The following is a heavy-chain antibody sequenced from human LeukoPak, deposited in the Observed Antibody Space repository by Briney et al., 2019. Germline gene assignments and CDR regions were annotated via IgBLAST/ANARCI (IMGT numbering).Heavy chain of an antibody. CDR2: ISGSGGST. CDR3: AKDLLYGGNSDY. D-gene: IGHD4-23*01. Sequence: LGGSLRPSCAASGFTFSSYAMSWVRQAPGKGLEWFPAISGSGGSTYYADSVKGRFTISRDNSKNTLYLQMNSLRAEDTAVYYCAKDLLYGGNSDYWGQGTLVTVSS. V-gene: IGHV3-23*01. CDR1: GFTFSSYA. J-gene: IGHJ4*02.